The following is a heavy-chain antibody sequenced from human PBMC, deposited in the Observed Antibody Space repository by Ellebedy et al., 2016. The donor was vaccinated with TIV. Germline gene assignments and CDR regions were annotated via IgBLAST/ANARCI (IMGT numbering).Heavy chain of an antibody. J-gene: IGHJ3*02. Sequence: SETLSLXXAVSGGSIRSSNWWSWVRQPPGKGLEWIGEIYHSGSTNYNPSLKSRVTISVDTSKNQFSLKLSSVTAADTAVYYCARVKVDTAMVPDAFDIWGQGTMVTVSS. CDR1: GGSIRSSNW. D-gene: IGHD5-18*01. CDR2: IYHSGST. CDR3: ARVKVDTAMVPDAFDI. V-gene: IGHV4-4*02.